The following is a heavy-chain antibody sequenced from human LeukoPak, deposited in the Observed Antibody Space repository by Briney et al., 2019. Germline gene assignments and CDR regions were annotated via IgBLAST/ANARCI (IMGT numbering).Heavy chain of an antibody. CDR1: GFTFSDYY. Sequence: GGSLRLSCAASGFTFSDYYMSWIRQAPGKGLEWVSYISSSGSTIYYADSVKGRFTISRDNAKNSLYLQMNSLRAEDTAVYYCAREPPMSGSSKGIYYYGMDVWGQGTTVTVSS. D-gene: IGHD1-26*01. CDR3: AREPPMSGSSKGIYYYGMDV. J-gene: IGHJ6*02. V-gene: IGHV3-11*01. CDR2: ISSSGSTI.